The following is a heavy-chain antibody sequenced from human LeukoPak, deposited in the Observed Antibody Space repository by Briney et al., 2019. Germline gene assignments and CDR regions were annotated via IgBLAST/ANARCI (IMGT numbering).Heavy chain of an antibody. CDR1: GGSISSYY. D-gene: IGHD3-10*01. Sequence: SETLSLTCTVSGGSISSYYWSWIRQPAGKGLEWVGRIYTSGSTNYNPSLKSRVTISVDTSKNQFSLKLSSVTAADTAVYYCARDGAVMVRGVSKFYYYYMDVWGKGTTVTVSS. CDR2: IYTSGST. J-gene: IGHJ6*03. CDR3: ARDGAVMVRGVSKFYYYYMDV. V-gene: IGHV4-4*07.